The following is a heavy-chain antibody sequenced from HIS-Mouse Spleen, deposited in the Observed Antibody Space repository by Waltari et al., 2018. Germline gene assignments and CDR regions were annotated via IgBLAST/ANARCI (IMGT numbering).Heavy chain of an antibody. V-gene: IGHV1-24*01. CDR3: ATDSYGSGSYYY. CDR2: FDPEDGET. Sequence: QVQLVQSGAEVKKPGASVTVSCKVSGHTLTELSMHWARQAPGKGLEWMGGFDPEDGETIYAQKFQGRVTMTEDTSTDTAYMELSSLRSEDTAVYYCATDSYGSGSYYYWGQGTLVTVSS. D-gene: IGHD3-10*01. CDR1: GHTLTELS. J-gene: IGHJ4*02.